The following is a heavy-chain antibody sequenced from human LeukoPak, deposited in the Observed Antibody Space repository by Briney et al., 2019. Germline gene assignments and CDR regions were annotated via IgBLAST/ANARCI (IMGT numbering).Heavy chain of an antibody. D-gene: IGHD3-22*01. CDR3: ARPYYYDSSGYPHFDY. Sequence: SETLSLTCTVSGGSISSYYWSWIRQPPGKGLEWIGYIYYSGSTNYNPSLKSRVTISVDTSKNQFSLKLSSVTAADTAVYHCARPYYYDSSGYPHFDYWGQGTLVTVSS. V-gene: IGHV4-59*01. CDR1: GGSISSYY. CDR2: IYYSGST. J-gene: IGHJ4*02.